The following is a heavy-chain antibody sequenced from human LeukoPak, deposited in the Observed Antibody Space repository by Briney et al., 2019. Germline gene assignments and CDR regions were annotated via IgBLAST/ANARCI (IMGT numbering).Heavy chain of an antibody. CDR3: ARGPYDFWSGYYGH. CDR1: GGTFSSYA. D-gene: IGHD3-3*01. Sequence: AASVKVSCKASGGTFSSYAISWVRQAPGQGLEWMGRIIPILGIANYAQKLQGRVTMTTDTSTSTAYMELRSLRSDDTAVYYCARGPYDFWSGYYGHWGQGTLVTVSS. J-gene: IGHJ4*02. V-gene: IGHV1-69*04. CDR2: IIPILGIA.